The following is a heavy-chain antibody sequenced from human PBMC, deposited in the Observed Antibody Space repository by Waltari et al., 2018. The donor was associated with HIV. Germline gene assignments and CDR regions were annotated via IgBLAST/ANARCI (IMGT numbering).Heavy chain of an antibody. D-gene: IGHD2-8*01. CDR1: GFTFGIYS. CDR2: IKQDGSEK. Sequence: EVQLVESGGGLLQHGGPMRLSCAASGFTFGIYSMSGVRQAPGKGLEWVANIKQDGSEKYYVDSMKGRFTIARDNAKNSLYLQINSLRAEDTAVYYCAGRSPARRLNWFDPWGQGTLVIVSS. V-gene: IGHV3-7*01. CDR3: AGRSPARRLNWFDP. J-gene: IGHJ5*02.